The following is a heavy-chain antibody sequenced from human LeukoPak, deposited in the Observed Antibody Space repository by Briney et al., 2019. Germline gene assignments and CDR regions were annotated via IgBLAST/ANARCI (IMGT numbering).Heavy chain of an antibody. D-gene: IGHD2-15*01. Sequence: PSQTLSLTCTVSGVSISSITYYWSWIRQPAGKGLEWIGRFYTSGSTNYNPSLKSRVTISVDTSKNQFSLNLRSVTAADTAMYYCVRVYCSGSSCFYFDNWGQGTLVTVSS. CDR2: FYTSGST. J-gene: IGHJ4*02. V-gene: IGHV4-61*02. CDR3: VRVYCSGSSCFYFDN. CDR1: GVSISSITYY.